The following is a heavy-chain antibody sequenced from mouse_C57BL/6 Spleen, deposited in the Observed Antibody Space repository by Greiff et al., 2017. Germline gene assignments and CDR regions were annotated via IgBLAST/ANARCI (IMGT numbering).Heavy chain of an antibody. J-gene: IGHJ2*01. V-gene: IGHV5-9-1*02. Sequence: DVHLVESGEGLVKPGGSLKLSCAASGFTFSSYAMSWVRQTPEKRLEWVAYISSGGDYIYYADTVKGRFTISRDNARNTLYLQMSSLKSEDTAMYYCTRDRDGYCPDYWGQGTTLTVSS. CDR1: GFTFSSYA. CDR3: TRDRDGYCPDY. CDR2: ISSGGDYI. D-gene: IGHD2-3*01.